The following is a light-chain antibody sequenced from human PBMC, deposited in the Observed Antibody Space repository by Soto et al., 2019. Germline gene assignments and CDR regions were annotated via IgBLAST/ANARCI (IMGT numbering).Light chain of an antibody. Sequence: QSVLTQPPSVSGTPGQRVTISCSGSSSNIGSGTVNWYQQLPGTAPKLLIYNNNQWPSGVPDRFSGSKSGNSGSLAISGLQSEDEADYYCASWDDSLDGLYVFGTGTKLTVL. CDR1: SSNIGSGT. CDR2: NNN. V-gene: IGLV1-44*01. J-gene: IGLJ1*01. CDR3: ASWDDSLDGLYV.